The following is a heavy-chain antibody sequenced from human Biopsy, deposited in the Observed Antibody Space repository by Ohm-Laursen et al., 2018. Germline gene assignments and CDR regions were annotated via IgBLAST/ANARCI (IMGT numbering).Heavy chain of an antibody. V-gene: IGHV1-18*01. Sequence: GASVKVSCKASGYTFTTYGISWVRQAPGQGLEWMGWINTYSGNTNYGKKFHDRVIMTSDTSTSTAYLEHRSLRSDDTAVYYCARDRWPHVTLLGLVVFDFWGQGTLVIVSS. CDR1: GYTFTTYG. D-gene: IGHD3-3*01. CDR3: ARDRWPHVTLLGLVVFDF. J-gene: IGHJ4*02. CDR2: INTYSGNT.